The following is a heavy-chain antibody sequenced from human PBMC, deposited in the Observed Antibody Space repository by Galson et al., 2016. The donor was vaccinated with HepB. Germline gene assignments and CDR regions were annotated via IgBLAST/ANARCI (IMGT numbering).Heavy chain of an antibody. CDR2: MTGYSGDA. Sequence: SVKVSCKASGYRFTSYDIIWVRQASGQGLEWMGWMTGYSGDAGYAQQFQGRVTLTRDTSISTAYMELSSLRSDDTAVYYCARRLGYYGSGSLSWIGWLDPWGQGTQVIVSS. CDR3: ARRLGYYGSGSLSWIGWLDP. CDR1: GYRFTSYD. D-gene: IGHD3-10*01. J-gene: IGHJ5*02. V-gene: IGHV1-8*01.